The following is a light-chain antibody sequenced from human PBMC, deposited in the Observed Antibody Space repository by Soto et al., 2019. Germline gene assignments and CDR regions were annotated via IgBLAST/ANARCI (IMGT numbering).Light chain of an antibody. CDR2: QDR. CDR3: QAWDSSTVV. CDR1: KLGDKY. V-gene: IGLV3-1*01. Sequence: SYELTQPPSVCVSPGQTASITCSGDKLGDKYVCWYQQRPGQSPVLVIYQDRKRPSGIPERFSGSNSGNTATLTISGTQAMDEADYYCQAWDSSTVVFAGGTKLTVL. J-gene: IGLJ2*01.